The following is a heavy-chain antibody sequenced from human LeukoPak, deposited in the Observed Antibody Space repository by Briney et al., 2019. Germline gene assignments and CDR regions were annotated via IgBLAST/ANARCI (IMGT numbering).Heavy chain of an antibody. CDR1: GGSISSYY. V-gene: IGHV4-59*01. CDR3: ARGKLGDFDY. J-gene: IGHJ4*02. D-gene: IGHD3-3*02. Sequence: SETLSLTCTVSGGSISSYYWSWIRQPPGKGLEWIGYIYYNGSTNYNPSLKSRVTISVDTSKNQFSLKLSSVTAADTAVYYCARGKLGDFDYWGQGTLVTVSS. CDR2: IYYNGST.